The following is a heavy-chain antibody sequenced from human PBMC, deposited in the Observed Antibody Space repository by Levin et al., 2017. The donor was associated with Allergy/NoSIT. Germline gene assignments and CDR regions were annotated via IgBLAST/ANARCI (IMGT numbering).Heavy chain of an antibody. CDR3: ARARYYDLEGNWFDP. CDR2: IYWDDDK. CDR1: GFSLTTAGVA. D-gene: IGHD3-3*01. J-gene: IGHJ5*02. V-gene: IGHV2-5*02. Sequence: SGPTLVKPTQTLTLTCTFSGFSLTTAGVAVGWIRQPPGKALEWLALIYWDDDKRYSPSLKNRRTITKDTSKNQVVLTLTNRDPVATATYYFARARYYDLEGNWFDPWGQGTLVTVSS.